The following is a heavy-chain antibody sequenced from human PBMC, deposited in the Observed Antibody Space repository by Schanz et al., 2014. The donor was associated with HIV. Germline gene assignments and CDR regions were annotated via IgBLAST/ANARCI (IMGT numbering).Heavy chain of an antibody. V-gene: IGHV3-7*01. J-gene: IGHJ4*02. Sequence: DVQLVESGGSLVQPGGSLRLSCAASGFRFRSYWMSWVRQAPGKGLEWEANIKEKGTEKYYVDSVKGRFTISRDNAKNSLYLNMYSLRAEDTAVYFCAKSNGGDTAVVQYYFDYWGQGTLVSVSS. CDR3: AKSNGGDTAVVQYYFDY. CDR2: IKEKGTEK. CDR1: GFRFRSYW. D-gene: IGHD5-18*01.